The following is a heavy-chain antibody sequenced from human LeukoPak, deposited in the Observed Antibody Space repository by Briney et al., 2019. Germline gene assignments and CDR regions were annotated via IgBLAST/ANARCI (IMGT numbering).Heavy chain of an antibody. V-gene: IGHV1-46*01. CDR3: AREGPTMIVEQETGGY. Sequence: ASVKVSCKASGYTFTSYYMHWVRQAPGQGLEWMGIINPSGGSTSYAQKFQGRVTTTRDTSTSTVYMELSSLRSEDTAVYYCAREGPTMIVEQETGGYWGQGTLVTVSS. CDR1: GYTFTSYY. D-gene: IGHD3-22*01. CDR2: INPSGGST. J-gene: IGHJ4*02.